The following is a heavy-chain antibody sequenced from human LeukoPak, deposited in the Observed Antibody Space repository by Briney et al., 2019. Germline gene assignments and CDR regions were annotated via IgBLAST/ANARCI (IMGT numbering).Heavy chain of an antibody. CDR1: GFTFSYYE. CDR3: ARRGDRGRGFDF. CDR2: ISSEANSI. V-gene: IGHV3-48*03. Sequence: GGSLRLSCVASGFTFSYYEMTWVRQAPGGGLEWVSYISSEANSIYYADSVKGRFIISRDNAKNSLYLQMNSLRAEDTAVYYCARRGDRGRGFDFWGQGSLVTVSS. J-gene: IGHJ4*02. D-gene: IGHD3-10*01.